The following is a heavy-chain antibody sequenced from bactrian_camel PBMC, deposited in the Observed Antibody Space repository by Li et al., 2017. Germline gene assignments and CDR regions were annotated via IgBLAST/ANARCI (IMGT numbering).Heavy chain of an antibody. CDR3: ATSWVADSDYVPAENY. CDR1: GVTVSSYD. CDR2: ITHDGTP. Sequence: VQLVESGGDLVQPGGSLRLSCAASGVTVSSYDLSWVRQVAGEEREGVATITHDGTPRYAESVKGRFTISRGNAENTLYLQMNSLKSEDTALYYCATSWVADSDYVPAENYWGQGTQVTVS. V-gene: IGHV3S67*01. J-gene: IGHJ4*01. D-gene: IGHD4*01.